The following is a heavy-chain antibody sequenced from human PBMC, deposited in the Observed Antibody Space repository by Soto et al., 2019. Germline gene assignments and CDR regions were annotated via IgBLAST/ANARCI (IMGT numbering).Heavy chain of an antibody. J-gene: IGHJ4*02. D-gene: IGHD5-12*01. CDR2: IIPIFGTA. CDR3: ARGGRDGYNGHFDY. Sequence: QVQLVQSGAEVKKPGSSVKVSCKASGGTFSSYAISWVRQAPGQVLEWMGGIIPIFGTANYAQKFQGRVTITADKPTSTAYMELSSLISEDTAVYYCARGGRDGYNGHFDYWGQGTLVTVSS. V-gene: IGHV1-69*06. CDR1: GGTFSSYA.